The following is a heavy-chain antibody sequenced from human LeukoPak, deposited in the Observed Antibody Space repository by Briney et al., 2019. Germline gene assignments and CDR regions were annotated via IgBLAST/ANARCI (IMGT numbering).Heavy chain of an antibody. D-gene: IGHD2-2*01. CDR2: IYYSGST. J-gene: IGHJ6*03. V-gene: IGHV4-59*01. Sequence: PSETLSLTCTVSGGSLSSYYWSWIRQPPGKGLEWIGYIYYSGSTNYNPSLMRRVTISVDTSKNHFSLKLSSVTAADTAVYYCARDQICSSTSCYQGASYYYYMDVWGKGTTVTVSS. CDR1: GGSLSSYY. CDR3: ARDQICSSTSCYQGASYYYYMDV.